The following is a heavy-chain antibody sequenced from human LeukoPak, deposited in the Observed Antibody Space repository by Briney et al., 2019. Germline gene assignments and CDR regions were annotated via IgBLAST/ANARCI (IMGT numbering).Heavy chain of an antibody. D-gene: IGHD3-3*01. J-gene: IGHJ5*02. Sequence: PSQTLYLTCTVSGGSISSGGYYWSWIRQPPGKGLEWIGEINHSGSTNYNPSLKSRVTISVDTSKNQFSLKLSSVTAADTAVYYCARGLSFWSGPNWFDPWGQGTLVTVSS. CDR2: INHSGST. V-gene: IGHV4-30-2*01. CDR3: ARGLSFWSGPNWFDP. CDR1: GGSISSGGYY.